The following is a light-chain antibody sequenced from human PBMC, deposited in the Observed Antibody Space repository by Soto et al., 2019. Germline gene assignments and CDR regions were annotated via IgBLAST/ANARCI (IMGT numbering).Light chain of an antibody. J-gene: IGLJ3*02. CDR3: SSYTSSSNWV. Sequence: QSALTQPASVSGSPGQSITISCTGTSSDVGGYNYVSWNQQHPGKAPKLMIYDVSNRPSGVSNRFSGSKSGNTASLTISGLQAEDEADYYCSSYTSSSNWVFGGGTKVTVL. CDR1: SSDVGGYNY. CDR2: DVS. V-gene: IGLV2-14*01.